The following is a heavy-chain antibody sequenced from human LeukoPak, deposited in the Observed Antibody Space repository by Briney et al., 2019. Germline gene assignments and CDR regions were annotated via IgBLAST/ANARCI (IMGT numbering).Heavy chain of an antibody. CDR1: GGSFSSYY. Sequence: PSETLSLTCTVSGGSFSSYYWTWIRQPPGKGLEWIGYIDHSGSTNYNPSLKSRVSISSDTSKNQFSLELSSVTAADTAVYYCARGGYYGSGNDFRFDPWGQGTLVTVSS. J-gene: IGHJ5*02. CDR3: ARGGYYGSGNDFRFDP. CDR2: IDHSGST. D-gene: IGHD3-10*01. V-gene: IGHV4-59*01.